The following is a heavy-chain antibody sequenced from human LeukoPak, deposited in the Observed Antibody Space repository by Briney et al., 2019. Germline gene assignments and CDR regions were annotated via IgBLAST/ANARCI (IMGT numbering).Heavy chain of an antibody. CDR2: IYSGGST. V-gene: IGHV3-53*04. CDR3: ARAMVRGVIQYYGMDV. CDR1: GFTFADHT. D-gene: IGHD3-10*01. Sequence: GGSLRLSCTASGFTFADHTVSWVRQAPGKGLEWVSVIYSGGSTYYADSVKGRFTISRHNSKNTLYLQMNSLRAEDTAVYYCARAMVRGVIQYYGMDVWGQGTTVTVSS. J-gene: IGHJ6*02.